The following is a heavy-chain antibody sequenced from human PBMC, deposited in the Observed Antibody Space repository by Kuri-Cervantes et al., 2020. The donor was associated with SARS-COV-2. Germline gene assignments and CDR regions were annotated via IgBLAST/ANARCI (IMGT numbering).Heavy chain of an antibody. Sequence: ASVKVSCKASCYTFTSYGISWVRQAPGQGLEWMGWISAYNGNTNYAQKLQGRVTMTTDTSTSTAYMELRSLRSDDTAVYYCARVDDYYGSSPLGDYWGQGTLVTVSS. CDR2: ISAYNGNT. V-gene: IGHV1-18*01. CDR3: ARVDDYYGSSPLGDY. CDR1: CYTFTSYG. D-gene: IGHD3-22*01. J-gene: IGHJ4*02.